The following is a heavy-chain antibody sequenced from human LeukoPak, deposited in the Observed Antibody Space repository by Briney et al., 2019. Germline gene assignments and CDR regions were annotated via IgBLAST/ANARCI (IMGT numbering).Heavy chain of an antibody. CDR2: IVVGSGNT. J-gene: IGHJ4*02. CDR1: GFTFTSSA. V-gene: IGHV1-58*01. Sequence: GASVKVSCKASGFTFTSSAVQWVRQARGQRLEWIGWIVVGSGNTNYAQKFQERVTITRDMSTSTAYMELSSLRSEDTAAYYCAADAYYYGSGSYTQVDYWGQGTLVTVSS. CDR3: AADAYYYGSGSYTQVDY. D-gene: IGHD3-10*01.